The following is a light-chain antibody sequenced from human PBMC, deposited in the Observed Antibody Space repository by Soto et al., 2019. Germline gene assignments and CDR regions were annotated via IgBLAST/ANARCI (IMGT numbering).Light chain of an antibody. J-gene: IGKJ3*01. CDR2: AAS. V-gene: IGKV1-39*01. CDR1: HTINIY. CDR3: QQSYSTPFT. Sequence: DLQMTQSPSSLSASVGDRVTITCRASHTINIYLNWYQHKPGKAPKLLIYAASSLQSGVPSRFSGSGTGTDFTLTISSLQPEDFATYYCQQSYSTPFTFGPGTKVDIK.